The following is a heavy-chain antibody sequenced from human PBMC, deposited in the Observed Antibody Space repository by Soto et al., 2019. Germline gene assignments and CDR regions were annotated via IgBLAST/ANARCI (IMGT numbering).Heavy chain of an antibody. CDR2: ISGDGTYT. Sequence: DVQLVESGGGLVQPGGSLRLSCAASGFTFSSYWMHWVRQDPGKGLVWVSRISGDGTYTNYADSVKGRFTISRDNAKKTLYLQMNSLRAVDTAVYYCAREVIGFAVDPWGQEPWSPSLQ. CDR1: GFTFSSYW. CDR3: AREVIGFAVDP. D-gene: IGHD2-21*01. J-gene: IGHJ5*02. V-gene: IGHV3-74*01.